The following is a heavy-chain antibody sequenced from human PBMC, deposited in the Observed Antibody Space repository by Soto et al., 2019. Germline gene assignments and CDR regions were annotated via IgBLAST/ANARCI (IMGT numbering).Heavy chain of an antibody. CDR1: GYTFTTYD. J-gene: IGHJ4*02. CDR3: AREVIAGRREGPFDY. Sequence: QVQLVQSGAEVKKPGASVKVSCKASGYTFTTYDINWVRQAPGQGLEWMGWISANTGNTYYAQKVQGRVTMTSDTSTSTAYMELKSLRSDDTAVYYCAREVIAGRREGPFDYWGQGTLVTVSS. V-gene: IGHV1-18*01. D-gene: IGHD6-6*01. CDR2: ISANTGNT.